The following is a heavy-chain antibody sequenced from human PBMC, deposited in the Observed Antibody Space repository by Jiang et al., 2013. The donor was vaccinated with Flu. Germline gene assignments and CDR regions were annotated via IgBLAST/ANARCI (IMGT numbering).Heavy chain of an antibody. D-gene: IGHD1-26*01. Sequence: ASYAQKFQGRVTITADRSTSKVYLEVSSLTSEDTAVYYCARGGALDVWGPGAMVTVSS. CDR3: ARGGALDV. J-gene: IGHJ3*01. V-gene: IGHV1-69*04. CDR2: A.